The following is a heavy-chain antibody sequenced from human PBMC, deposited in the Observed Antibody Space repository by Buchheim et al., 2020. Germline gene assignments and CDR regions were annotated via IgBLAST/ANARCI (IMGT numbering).Heavy chain of an antibody. J-gene: IGHJ4*02. V-gene: IGHV4-59*01. CDR2: IYYSGST. Sequence: QVQLQESGPGLVKPSETLSLTCTVSGGSISSYYWNWIRQPPGKGLEWIGYIYYSGSTNYNPSLKSRVTISVDMSNNQFSLKLSSVTAADTAVYYCARGVAASCAVVHFDYWGQG. D-gene: IGHD4-23*01. CDR3: ARGVAASCAVVHFDY. CDR1: GGSISSYY.